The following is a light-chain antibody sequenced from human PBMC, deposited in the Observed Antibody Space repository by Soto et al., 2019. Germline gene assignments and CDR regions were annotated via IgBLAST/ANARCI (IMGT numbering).Light chain of an antibody. CDR1: QGISNY. CDR3: QKYNSAPPT. CDR2: AAS. Sequence: DIPMTQSPSSLSASVGDRVTITCRASQGISNYLVWYQQKPGKVPKLLIYAASTLQSGVPSRFSGSGSGTDFTLTISDLQPEDVTTYYCQKYNSAPPTFGQGTKVEIK. J-gene: IGKJ1*01. V-gene: IGKV1-27*01.